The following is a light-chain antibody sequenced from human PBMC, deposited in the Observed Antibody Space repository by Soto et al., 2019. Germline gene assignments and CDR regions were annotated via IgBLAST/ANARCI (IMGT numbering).Light chain of an antibody. V-gene: IGKV1-5*01. Sequence: DIQMTQSPSTLSASVGDRVTITCRASQSITKWLAWHQQKPGKAPKLLIYDASSLEIGVPSRFSASGSGTEFTLTISSLQPDDFATYYCQQYDSYSPWTFGQGTKVDIK. J-gene: IGKJ1*01. CDR2: DAS. CDR3: QQYDSYSPWT. CDR1: QSITKW.